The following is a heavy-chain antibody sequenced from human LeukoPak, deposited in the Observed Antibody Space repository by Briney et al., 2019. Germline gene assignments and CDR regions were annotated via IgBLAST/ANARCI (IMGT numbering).Heavy chain of an antibody. CDR3: ARRAWGYSSSWYFDY. Sequence: PSETLSLTCAVSGGSISGYYWSWIRQPPGKGLEWIGYIYYSGSTNYNPSLKSRVTISVDTSKNQFSLKLSSVTAADTAVYYCARRAWGYSSSWYFDYWGQGTLITVSS. D-gene: IGHD6-13*01. CDR2: IYYSGST. J-gene: IGHJ4*02. CDR1: GGSISGYY. V-gene: IGHV4-59*01.